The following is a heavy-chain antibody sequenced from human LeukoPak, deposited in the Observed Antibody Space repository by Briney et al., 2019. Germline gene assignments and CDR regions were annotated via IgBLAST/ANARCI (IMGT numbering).Heavy chain of an antibody. J-gene: IGHJ5*02. V-gene: IGHV4-39*07. CDR3: AREVAAVISPHWFDP. Sequence: SETLSLTCTVSGGSISSSSYSWGWIRQPRGKGLEWIGSIYYSGSTSYNRSLKSRVTISVDTSKNQFSLKLSSVTAADTAVYYCAREVAAVISPHWFDPWGQGTLVTVSS. D-gene: IGHD2-15*01. CDR2: IYYSGST. CDR1: GGSISSSSYS.